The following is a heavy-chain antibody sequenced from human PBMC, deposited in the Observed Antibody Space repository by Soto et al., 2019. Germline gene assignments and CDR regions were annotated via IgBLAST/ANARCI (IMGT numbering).Heavy chain of an antibody. CDR1: GYSFTSYW. V-gene: IGHV5-51*01. D-gene: IGHD3-22*01. CDR2: IYPSNSET. CDR3: ARQAYHYDTYSFGY. Sequence: PGESLKISCRASGYSFTSYWIGWVRQMPGKDLEWMGIIYPSNSETRFSPSFQGQVTLSADKSIFTAYLQWSSLKASDTAIYYCARQAYHYDTYSFGYWGQGTLVTVSS. J-gene: IGHJ4*02.